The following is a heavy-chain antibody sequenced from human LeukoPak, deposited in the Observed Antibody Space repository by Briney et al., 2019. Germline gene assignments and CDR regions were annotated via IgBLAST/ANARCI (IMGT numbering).Heavy chain of an antibody. CDR3: ARDLTYKYYDILTGYYNSDTYFDY. CDR1: GFTFSSYW. D-gene: IGHD3-9*01. CDR2: IKQDGSEK. J-gene: IGHJ4*02. Sequence: GGSLRLSCAASGFTFSSYWMSWVRQAPGKGLEWVANIKQDGSEKYYVDSVKGRFTISRDNAKNSLYLQMDSLRAEDTAVYYCARDLTYKYYDILTGYYNSDTYFDYWGQGTLVTVSS. V-gene: IGHV3-7*03.